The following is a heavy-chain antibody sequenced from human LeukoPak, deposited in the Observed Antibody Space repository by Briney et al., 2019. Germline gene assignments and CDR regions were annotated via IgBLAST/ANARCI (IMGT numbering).Heavy chain of an antibody. J-gene: IGHJ4*02. CDR3: ARSYYYDYRQIDY. D-gene: IGHD3-22*01. V-gene: IGHV4-39*01. Sequence: SETLSLTCTVSGDSTSTSSYYWGWIRQPPGKGLEWLGSIYYSGSTYYNPSLKSRVTISVDTSKNQFSLNLYSLTAADTAVFYCARSYYYDYRQIDYWGQGTLVTVSS. CDR2: IYYSGST. CDR1: GDSTSTSSYY.